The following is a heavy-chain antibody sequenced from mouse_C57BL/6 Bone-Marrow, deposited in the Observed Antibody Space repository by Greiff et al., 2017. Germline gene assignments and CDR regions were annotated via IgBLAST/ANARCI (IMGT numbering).Heavy chain of an antibody. J-gene: IGHJ2*01. V-gene: IGHV1-55*01. D-gene: IGHD4-1*01. CDR2: IYPTSGRT. Sequence: QVQLQQPGAELVKPGASVKMSCKASGYTFNSYWITWVKQRPGQGLEWIGDIYPTSGRTNYNEKFKSKAILTVDTSTNTAYMQLSSLTSEDSAVFDCSRSGPLGRSFDYWGQGTTPTVTS. CDR3: SRSGPLGRSFDY. CDR1: GYTFNSYW.